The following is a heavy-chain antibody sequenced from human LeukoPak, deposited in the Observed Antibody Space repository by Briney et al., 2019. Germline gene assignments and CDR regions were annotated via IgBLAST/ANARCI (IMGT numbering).Heavy chain of an antibody. CDR2: IYSTGST. Sequence: ASETLSLTCSVSGGSIRSYFWSWIRQSAGRGLEHIGRIYSTGSTNYSPSLKSRVSMSADTSKNQFSLTLRSVTAADTAIYYCARAGYTSTWTFDYWGQGILVTVSS. D-gene: IGHD6-13*01. CDR3: ARAGYTSTWTFDY. J-gene: IGHJ4*02. V-gene: IGHV4-4*07. CDR1: GGSIRSYF.